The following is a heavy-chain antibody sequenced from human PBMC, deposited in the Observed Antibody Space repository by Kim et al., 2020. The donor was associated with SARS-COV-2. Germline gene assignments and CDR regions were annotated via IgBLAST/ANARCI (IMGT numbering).Heavy chain of an antibody. CDR3: ARASLILRSAHGKGYYYY. CDR2: INHSGST. V-gene: IGHV4-34*01. CDR1: GGSFSGYY. Sequence: SETLSLTCAVYGGSFSGYYWSWIRQPPGKGLEWIGEINHSGSTNYNPSLKSRVTISVDTSKNQFSLKLSSVTAADTAVYYCARASLILRSAHGKGYYYY. D-gene: IGHD3-3*01. J-gene: IGHJ6*03.